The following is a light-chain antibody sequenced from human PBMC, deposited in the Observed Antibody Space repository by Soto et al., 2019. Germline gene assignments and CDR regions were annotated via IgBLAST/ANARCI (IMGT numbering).Light chain of an antibody. CDR3: QQYENLPT. V-gene: IGKV1-33*01. CDR2: DAS. J-gene: IGKJ5*01. Sequence: DIQMTQSPSSLSASVGDRVTITCQASQNINNYLNWYQQKPGRAPKLLIYDASNLEAGVPSRIRRSGSGTDFTFTISRLQPEYTASYYYQQYENLPTFGQGTRLEIK. CDR1: QNINNY.